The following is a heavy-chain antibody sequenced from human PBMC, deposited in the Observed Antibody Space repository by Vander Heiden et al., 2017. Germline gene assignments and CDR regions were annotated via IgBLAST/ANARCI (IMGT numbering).Heavy chain of an antibody. J-gene: IGHJ5*02. D-gene: IGHD3-3*01. Sequence: EVQLVESGGGLVQPGRSLRLSCAAFGFTFDDYAMHWVRQAPGKGLEWVSGISWNSGSIGYADSVKGRFTISRDNAKNSLYLQMNSLRAEDTALYYCAEDGRLTMRGWFDPWGQGTLVTVSS. CDR2: ISWNSGSI. V-gene: IGHV3-9*01. CDR3: AEDGRLTMRGWFDP. CDR1: GFTFDDYA.